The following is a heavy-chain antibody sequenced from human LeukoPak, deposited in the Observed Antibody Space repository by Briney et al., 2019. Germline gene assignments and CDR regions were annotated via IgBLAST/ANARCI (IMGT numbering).Heavy chain of an antibody. CDR3: PSAHRPSYDSSTYSSPGEY. Sequence: ASVKVSCKASGYTFTSYYIHWVRQAPGQGLEWMEIINPSGGTTSYAQKFQGRVTVTRDTSTSTVHMALRRRRSEHTAVSSCPSAHRPSYDSSTYSSPGEYWGQRTLVTVSS. D-gene: IGHD3-22*01. J-gene: IGHJ1*01. V-gene: IGHV1-46*01. CDR1: GYTFTSYY. CDR2: INPSGGTT.